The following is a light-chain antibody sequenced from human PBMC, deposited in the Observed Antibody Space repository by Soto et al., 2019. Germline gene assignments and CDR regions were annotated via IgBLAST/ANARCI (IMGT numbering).Light chain of an antibody. V-gene: IGLV2-14*03. CDR3: YSYTSSSTYV. CDR1: SSYVGGYNY. CDR2: DVS. Sequence: QSVLTQPASVSGSPGQSITISCTGTSSYVGGYNYVSWYQQHPAKAPKVMIYDVSNRPSGVSNRFSGSKSGNTASLTISGLQAEDEADYYCYSYTSSSTYVFVTGTKVTVL. J-gene: IGLJ1*01.